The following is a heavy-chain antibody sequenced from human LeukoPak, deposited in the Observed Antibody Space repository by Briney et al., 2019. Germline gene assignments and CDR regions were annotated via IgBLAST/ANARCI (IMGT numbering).Heavy chain of an antibody. CDR3: ITPLPYSAQ. CDR2: IKPKTDGETT. J-gene: IGHJ4*02. V-gene: IGHV3-15*01. Sequence: GGSLRLSCVASGFTFSIYTMSWVRQAPGKGLEWVGRIKPKTDGETTEYAAPVKDRFSISRDDSKSMMYLQMNSLKTEDTAVYYCITPLPYSAQGGQGTLVTVSS. D-gene: IGHD2-21*01. CDR1: GFTFSIYT.